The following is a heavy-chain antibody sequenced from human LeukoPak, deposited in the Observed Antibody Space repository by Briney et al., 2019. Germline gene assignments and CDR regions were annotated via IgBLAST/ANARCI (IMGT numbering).Heavy chain of an antibody. CDR3: ARDYKYAFDN. J-gene: IGHJ4*02. D-gene: IGHD5-24*01. Sequence: GGSLRLSCAASGFRFSDYSMNWVRQAPGKGLEWISYIGISSGNTNYADSVKGRFTISGDKAKNSLYLQMNSLRVEDTAVYYCARDYKYAFDNWGQGNPGHRLL. V-gene: IGHV3-48*01. CDR1: GFRFSDYS. CDR2: IGISSGNT.